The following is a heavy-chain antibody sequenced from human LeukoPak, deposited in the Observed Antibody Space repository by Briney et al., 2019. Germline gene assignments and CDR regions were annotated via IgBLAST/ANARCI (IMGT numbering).Heavy chain of an antibody. J-gene: IGHJ4*02. CDR1: GFTFGDDG. Sequence: GGSLRLSCSASGFTFGDDGWSWFRLAPGKGLEWISLIRKKAYGETSEYAASVRGRLIISRDDANSIAYLHMNSLKTEDTALYYCARGEHDYGDSNYYFDQWGQGTLVTVSS. CDR3: ARGEHDYGDSNYYFDQ. V-gene: IGHV3-49*03. CDR2: IRKKAYGETS. D-gene: IGHD4-17*01.